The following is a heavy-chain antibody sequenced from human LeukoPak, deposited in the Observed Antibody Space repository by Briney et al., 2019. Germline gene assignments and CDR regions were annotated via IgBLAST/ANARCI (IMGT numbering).Heavy chain of an antibody. CDR2: IYYSGST. CDR1: GGSISSSSYY. J-gene: IGHJ3*01. CDR3: ARDDPTPRHAFNF. Sequence: SETLSLTCTVSGGSISSSSYYWGWIRQPPGKGLEWIGSIYYSGSTYYNPSLKSRVTISVDTSKNQFSLKLSSVTAADTAVYYCARDDPTPRHAFNFWGQGTMVIVSS. V-gene: IGHV4-39*02. D-gene: IGHD2-15*01.